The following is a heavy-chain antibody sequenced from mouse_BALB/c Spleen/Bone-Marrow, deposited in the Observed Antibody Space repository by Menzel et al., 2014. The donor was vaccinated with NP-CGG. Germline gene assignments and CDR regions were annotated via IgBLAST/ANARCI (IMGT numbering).Heavy chain of an antibody. J-gene: IGHJ3*01. CDR3: ARDYGNYGFAY. Sequence: EVNVVASGGGLVKPGGSLKLSCAASGFTFSSYAMSWVRQTPEKMLEWVATISSGGSYTYYQDSVKGRFTISRDNAKNTLYLQMSSLRSEDSAMYYCARDYGNYGFAYWGQGTLVTGAA. D-gene: IGHD2-1*01. CDR1: GFTFSSYA. CDR2: ISSGGSYT. V-gene: IGHV5-9-1*01.